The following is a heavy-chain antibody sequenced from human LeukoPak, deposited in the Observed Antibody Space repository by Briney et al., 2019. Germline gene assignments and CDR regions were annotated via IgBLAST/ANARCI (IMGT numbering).Heavy chain of an antibody. CDR1: GGSFSGYY. J-gene: IGHJ4*02. D-gene: IGHD3-22*01. CDR3: ARGRNYYDSSGYYYIGKYYFDY. CDR2: INHSGST. V-gene: IGHV4-34*01. Sequence: SETLSLTCAVYGGSFSGYYWSWIRQPPGMGLEWIGEINHSGSTNYNPSLKSRVTISVDTSKNQFSLKLSSVTAADTAVYYCARGRNYYDSSGYYYIGKYYFDYWGQGTLVTVSS.